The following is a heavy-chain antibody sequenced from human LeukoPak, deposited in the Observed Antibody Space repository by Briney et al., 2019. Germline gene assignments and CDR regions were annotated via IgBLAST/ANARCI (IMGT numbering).Heavy chain of an antibody. J-gene: IGHJ3*02. CDR3: TRHQADDFWSGRGDDAFDI. Sequence: PGGSLRLSCAASGFTFSGSAMHWVRQASRKGLEWVGRIRSKTNSYATAYAASVKGRFTISRDDSKNTAYLQMNSLKTEDTAMYYCTRHQADDFWSGRGDDAFDIWGQGTMVTVSS. D-gene: IGHD3-3*01. V-gene: IGHV3-73*01. CDR2: IRSKTNSYAT. CDR1: GFTFSGSA.